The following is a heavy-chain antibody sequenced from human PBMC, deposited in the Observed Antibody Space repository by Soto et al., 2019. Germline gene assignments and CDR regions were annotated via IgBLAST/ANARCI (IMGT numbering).Heavy chain of an antibody. CDR3: ARVGYGGYVPLYTDY. CDR1: GYTFTSYG. D-gene: IGHD5-12*01. CDR2: ISADNGNT. V-gene: IGHV1-18*01. J-gene: IGHJ4*02. Sequence: QVQLVQSGAEVKKPGSSVKVSCKASGYTFTSYGISWVRQAPGQGLEWMGWISADNGNTNYAQKLQGRVTMTTDTPTSTAYMELRSLRSDNTALYYCARVGYGGYVPLYTDYWGQRTLVTVSS.